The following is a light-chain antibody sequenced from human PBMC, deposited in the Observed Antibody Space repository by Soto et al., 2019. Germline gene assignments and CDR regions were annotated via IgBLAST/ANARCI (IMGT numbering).Light chain of an antibody. CDR3: AAWDGSLNVVL. J-gene: IGLJ3*02. CDR1: SSNIGTNT. CDR2: SSN. V-gene: IGLV1-44*01. Sequence: QSVLTQPPSASGTPGQRVTISCSGSSSNIGTNTVNWYQQFPRSAPKLLMYSSNQRPSGVPDRFSGSKSGTSASLAISGLQSEDEADYYCAAWDGSLNVVLFGGGT.